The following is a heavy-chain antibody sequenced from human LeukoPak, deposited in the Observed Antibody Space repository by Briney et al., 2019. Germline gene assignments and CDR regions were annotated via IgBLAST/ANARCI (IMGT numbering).Heavy chain of an antibody. CDR3: TTGGNENYDFWSGYPH. V-gene: IGHV3-15*01. D-gene: IGHD3-3*01. CDR2: IKSKTDGGTP. Sequence: GGSLRLSCAASGFTFSNAWMSWVRQAPGKGLEWVGRIKSKTDGGTPDYAAPVKGRFTISRDDSKNTLYLQMNSLKTEDTAVYYCTTGGNENYDFWSGYPHWGQGTLVTVSS. CDR1: GFTFSNAW. J-gene: IGHJ4*02.